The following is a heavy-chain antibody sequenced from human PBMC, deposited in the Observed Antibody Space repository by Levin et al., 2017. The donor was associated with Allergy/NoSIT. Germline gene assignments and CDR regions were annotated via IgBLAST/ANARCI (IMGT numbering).Heavy chain of an antibody. CDR3: TREAVVAAAPHYFDS. CDR1: SSSITGDHY. V-gene: IGHV4-38-2*02. CDR2: IYHSGTS. J-gene: IGHJ4*02. Sequence: SQTLSLTCVISSSSITGDHYWAWVRQPPGKGLEWIGSIYHSGTSYYNPSLKSRVTISVDTSNNRFSVKLTSVTAADTAVYYCTREAVVAAAPHYFDSWGQGILVSVSS. D-gene: IGHD2-15*01.